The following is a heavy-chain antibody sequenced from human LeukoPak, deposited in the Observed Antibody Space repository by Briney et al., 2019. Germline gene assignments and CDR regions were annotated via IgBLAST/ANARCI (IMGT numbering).Heavy chain of an antibody. D-gene: IGHD6-6*01. CDR1: GGSISSSSYY. CDR2: IYYSGST. V-gene: IGHV4-39*01. CDR3: ASWYSSSSGSDY. Sequence: PSETLSLTCTVSGGSISSSSYYWGWIRQPPGKGLEWIGSIYYSGSTYYNPSLKSRVTISVDTSKNQFSLKLSSVTAADTAVYYCASWYSSSSGSDYWGQGTLVTVSS. J-gene: IGHJ4*02.